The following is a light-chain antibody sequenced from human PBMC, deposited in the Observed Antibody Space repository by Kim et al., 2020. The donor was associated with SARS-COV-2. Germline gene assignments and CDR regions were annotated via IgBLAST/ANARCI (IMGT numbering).Light chain of an antibody. CDR3: NSRDSSGNHVL. Sequence: SSELIQDPALSVALGQTVRITCQGDTLKTYSASWYRQKPGQAPILVSYGNNNRPSGIPDRFSGSRSGDTASLTITGAQAEDEGDYFCNSRDSSGNHVLFGGGTQLTVL. J-gene: IGLJ2*01. V-gene: IGLV3-19*01. CDR2: GNN. CDR1: TLKTYS.